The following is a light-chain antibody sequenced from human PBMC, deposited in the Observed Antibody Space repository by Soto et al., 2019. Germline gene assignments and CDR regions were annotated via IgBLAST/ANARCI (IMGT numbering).Light chain of an antibody. J-gene: IGLJ1*01. CDR2: DVG. Sequence: QSALTQPASVSGSPGQSITISCTGTNSDIGAFDYVSWYQQHPGQVPKLIIRDVGDRPSGVSDRFSGSKSGNTASLTISGLQTEDEADYYCSSFTPSNTYVFGPGTKLTVL. CDR3: SSFTPSNTYV. V-gene: IGLV2-14*03. CDR1: NSDIGAFDY.